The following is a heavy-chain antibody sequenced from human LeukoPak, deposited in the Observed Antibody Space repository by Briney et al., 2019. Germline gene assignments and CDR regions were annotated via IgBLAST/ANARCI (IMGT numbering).Heavy chain of an antibody. CDR1: GGTFSSYA. V-gene: IGHV1-69*13. J-gene: IGHJ4*02. D-gene: IGHD4-17*01. CDR3: AYLYGDHATLDY. CDR2: IIPIFGTA. Sequence: SVKVSCKASGGTFSSYAISWVRQAPGQGLEWMGGIIPIFGTANYAQKFQGRVTITADESTSTAYMELSSLRSEDTAVYYCAYLYGDHATLDYWGQGTLVTVSS.